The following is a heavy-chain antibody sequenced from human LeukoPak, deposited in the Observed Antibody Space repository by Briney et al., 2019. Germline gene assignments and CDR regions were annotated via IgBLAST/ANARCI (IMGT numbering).Heavy chain of an antibody. Sequence: GGSLRLPCAASGFIFSRYTMSWVRQAPGKGLEWVSTISGSGDRTYYADSVKGRFTISRDNSKNTLFLHMNSLRAEDTAVYSCAKGYYGSGSYGWFDYWGQGTLVTVSS. CDR2: ISGSGDRT. D-gene: IGHD3-10*01. V-gene: IGHV3-23*01. CDR3: AKGYYGSGSYGWFDY. J-gene: IGHJ4*02. CDR1: GFIFSRYT.